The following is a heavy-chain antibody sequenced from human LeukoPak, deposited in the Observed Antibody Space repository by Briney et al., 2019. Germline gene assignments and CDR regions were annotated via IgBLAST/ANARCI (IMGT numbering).Heavy chain of an antibody. CDR3: AKPPGGRWLVPDGTFDY. D-gene: IGHD6-19*01. Sequence: GGSLRLSCAASGFTFSSYGMHWVRQAPGKGLEWVAFIRYDGSNKYYADSVKGRFTISRDNSKNTLYLQMNSLRAEDTAVYYCAKPPGGRWLVPDGTFDYWGQGTLVTVSS. CDR1: GFTFSSYG. V-gene: IGHV3-30*02. CDR2: IRYDGSNK. J-gene: IGHJ4*02.